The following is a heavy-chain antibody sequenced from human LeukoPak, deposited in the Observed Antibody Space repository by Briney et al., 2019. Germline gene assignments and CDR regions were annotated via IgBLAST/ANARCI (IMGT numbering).Heavy chain of an antibody. Sequence: PGGSLRLSCAASGFTFSSYSMNWVRQAPGKGLEWVSSISSSSSYIYYADSVKGRFTISRDNAKNPLYLQMNSLRAEDTAVYYCARDSDDSSGYYDYWGQGTLVTVSS. J-gene: IGHJ4*02. CDR2: ISSSSSYI. CDR1: GFTFSSYS. V-gene: IGHV3-21*01. D-gene: IGHD3-22*01. CDR3: ARDSDDSSGYYDY.